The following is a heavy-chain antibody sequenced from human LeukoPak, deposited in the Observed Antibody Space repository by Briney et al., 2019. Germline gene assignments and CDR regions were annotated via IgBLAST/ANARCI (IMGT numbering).Heavy chain of an antibody. CDR1: AFTLSDHY. CDR2: TRNKAKSYTT. V-gene: IGHV3-72*01. Sequence: PGGSLRLSCAASAFTLSDHYMDWGRQAPGKGLEGVGRTRNKAKSYTTEYAASVKGRFTISRDDSKSSLYLQMNSLKTGDTAVYYCARASTSDSYYYMDVWGKGTTVTVSS. J-gene: IGHJ6*03. CDR3: ARASTSDSYYYMDV. D-gene: IGHD2-2*01.